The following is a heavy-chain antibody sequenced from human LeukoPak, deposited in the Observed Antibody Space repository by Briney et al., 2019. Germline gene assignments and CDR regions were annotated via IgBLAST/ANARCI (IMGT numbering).Heavy chain of an antibody. CDR3: ARGLQLWSQFDY. D-gene: IGHD5-18*01. Sequence: SETLSLTCTVSGGSISSYYWSWIRQPPGKGLEWIGYIYYSGSTNYNPSLKSRVTISVDTSKNQFSLKLSSVTAADTAVYYCARGLQLWSQFDYWGQGTLVTVSS. CDR2: IYYSGST. J-gene: IGHJ4*02. CDR1: GGSISSYY. V-gene: IGHV4-59*01.